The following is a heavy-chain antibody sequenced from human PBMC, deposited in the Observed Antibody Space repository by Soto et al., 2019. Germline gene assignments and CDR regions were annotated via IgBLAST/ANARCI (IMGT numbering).Heavy chain of an antibody. CDR2: IFSDNER. D-gene: IGHD3-9*01. V-gene: IGHV2-26*01. Sequence: SGPTLVNPTETLTLTCTVSGFSLTTGKMGVSWIRQPPGKALEWLAHIFSDNERSYSTSLQGRLTISKDTSGSQVVLSMTNVDPVDTATYYCARMKVDSYQFYYAMDVWGQGTTVTVSS. CDR3: ARMKVDSYQFYYAMDV. CDR1: GFSLTTGKMG. J-gene: IGHJ6*02.